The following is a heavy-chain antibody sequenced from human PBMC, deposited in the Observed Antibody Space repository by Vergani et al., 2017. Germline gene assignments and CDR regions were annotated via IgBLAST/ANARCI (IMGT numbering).Heavy chain of an antibody. J-gene: IGHJ4*02. V-gene: IGHV1-18*01. CDR3: ARDEEGYSSSRYFDY. Sequence: QVQLVQSGAEVKKPGASVKVSCKASGYTFTSYGISWVRQAPGQGLEWMGWISAYNGNTNYAQKLQGRVTMTTDTSTSTAYMELSSLRSEDTAVYYCARDEEGYSSSRYFDYWDQGTLVTVSS. CDR1: GYTFTSYG. D-gene: IGHD6-6*01. CDR2: ISAYNGNT.